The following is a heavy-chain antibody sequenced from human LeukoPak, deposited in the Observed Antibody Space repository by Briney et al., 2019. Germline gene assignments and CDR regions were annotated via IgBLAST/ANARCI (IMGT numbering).Heavy chain of an antibody. CDR1: GFTFTNYA. CDR3: AKVLGIVVPAPSWFDP. V-gene: IGHV3-30-3*01. J-gene: IGHJ5*02. Sequence: GGSLRLSCAASGFTFTNYAMHWVRQAPGKGLEWVAVISVDGSNKFYADSVKGRFTISRDNSKNTLYLQMNSLRAEDTAVYYCAKVLGIVVPAPSWFDPWGQGTLVTVSS. CDR2: ISVDGSNK. D-gene: IGHD2-2*01.